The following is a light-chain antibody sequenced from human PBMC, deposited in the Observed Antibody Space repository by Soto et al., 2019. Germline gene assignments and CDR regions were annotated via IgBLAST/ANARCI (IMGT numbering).Light chain of an antibody. J-gene: IGKJ1*01. CDR1: QSVSNN. V-gene: IGKV3-15*01. CDR2: GAP. Sequence: EIVMTQSPATLSVSPGERATLSCRATQSVSNNLAWYQKKPGQAPRLLIYGAPTRATGIPARFSGSGSGTEFTLTIGSLQYEDFAVYYCQQYNNWWKFGQGTRVEIK. CDR3: QQYNNWWK.